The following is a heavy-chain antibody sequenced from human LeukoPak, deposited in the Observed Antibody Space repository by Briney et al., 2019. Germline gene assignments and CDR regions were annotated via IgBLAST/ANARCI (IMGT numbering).Heavy chain of an antibody. V-gene: IGHV4-4*07. CDR2: IYTSGST. D-gene: IGHD3-10*01. CDR1: GGSISSYY. J-gene: IGHJ5*02. CDR3: AREIERITMVRGVHTRFDP. Sequence: SETLSLTCTVSGGSISSYYWSWIRQPAGKGLEWIGRIYTSGSTNHNPSLKSRVTMSVDTSKNQFSLKLSSVTAADTAVYYCAREIERITMVRGVHTRFDPWGQGTLVTVSS.